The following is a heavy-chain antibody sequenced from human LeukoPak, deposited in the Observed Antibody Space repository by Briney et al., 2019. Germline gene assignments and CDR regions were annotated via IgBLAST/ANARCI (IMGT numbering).Heavy chain of an antibody. CDR2: ISAYYGNT. CDR1: GYTFTGYY. Sequence: ASVKVSCKASGYTFTGYYMHWVRQAPGQGLEWMGWISAYYGNTYYVQKLQGRVTMTTDTSTSTAYMELRSLRSDDTAVYYCARAPSGYYYYYYMDVWGKGTTVTISS. V-gene: IGHV1-18*04. CDR3: ARAPSGYYYYYYMDV. J-gene: IGHJ6*03.